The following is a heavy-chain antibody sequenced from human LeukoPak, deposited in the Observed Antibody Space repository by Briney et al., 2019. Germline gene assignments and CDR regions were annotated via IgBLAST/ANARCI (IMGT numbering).Heavy chain of an antibody. CDR1: GFTFSSYA. J-gene: IGHJ4*02. CDR2: MSGNGGST. Sequence: GGSLRLSCSASGFTFSSYAMHWVRQAPGKGLEYVSAMSGNGGSTYCADSVKGRFTISRDNSKNTLYLQMSSLRAEDTAVYYCVKDKYYGSGSPTFDYWGQGTLVTVSS. V-gene: IGHV3-64D*06. D-gene: IGHD3-10*01. CDR3: VKDKYYGSGSPTFDY.